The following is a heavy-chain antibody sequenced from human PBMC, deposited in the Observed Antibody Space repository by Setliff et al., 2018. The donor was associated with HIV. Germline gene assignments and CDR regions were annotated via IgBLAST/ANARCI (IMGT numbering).Heavy chain of an antibody. J-gene: IGHJ4*02. CDR3: ATRPRIAARPFDY. Sequence: PSETLSLTCSVSGVSVGSGDYYWHWLRQHPEKAREWIGYIFHSGDTYYNPSLKSRISMLVDTSKNQFSLELTSLTAADTAVYYCATRPRIAARPFDYWGQGMLVTVSS. CDR1: GVSVGSGDYY. D-gene: IGHD6-6*01. V-gene: IGHV4-31*03. CDR2: IFHSGDT.